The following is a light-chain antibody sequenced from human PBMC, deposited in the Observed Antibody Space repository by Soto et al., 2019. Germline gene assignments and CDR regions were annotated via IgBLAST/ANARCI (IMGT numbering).Light chain of an antibody. CDR1: SSDVGGYNY. J-gene: IGLJ2*01. CDR3: SSYTRSNTLI. CDR2: DVS. Sequence: QSALTQPASVSGSPGQSITISCTGTSSDVGGYNYVSWYQQHPGKAPKLMIYDVSNRPSGVSNRFSGSKSGNTASLTISGLQAEDEANYYCSSYTRSNTLIFGGGTKVTVL. V-gene: IGLV2-14*01.